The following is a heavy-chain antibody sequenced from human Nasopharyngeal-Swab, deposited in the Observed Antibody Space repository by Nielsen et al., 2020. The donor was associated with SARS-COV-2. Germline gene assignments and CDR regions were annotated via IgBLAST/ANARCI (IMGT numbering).Heavy chain of an antibody. J-gene: IGHJ6*02. Sequence: GSLRLSCTVSGGSISSYYWSWIRQPPGKGLEWIGYIYYSGSTNYNPSLKSRVTISVDTSKNQFSLKLSSVTAADTAVYYCARSGSYYYGMDVWGQGTTGTVSS. CDR1: GGSISSYY. CDR3: ARSGSYYYGMDV. CDR2: IYYSGST. V-gene: IGHV4-59*01.